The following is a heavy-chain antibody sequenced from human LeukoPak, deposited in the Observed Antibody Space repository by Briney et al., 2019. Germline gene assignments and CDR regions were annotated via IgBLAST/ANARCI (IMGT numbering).Heavy chain of an antibody. CDR2: IKSKTDAGTT. J-gene: IGHJ4*02. Sequence: PGGSLRLSCAASGFTFSNAWMTWVRQAPGKGLEWVGRIKSKTDAGTTEYAAPVEGRFTISRDDSKNTLYLQMNSLKTEDTAVYYCTTEAQTAYYDSSGYYYWGQGTLVTVSS. D-gene: IGHD3-22*01. CDR1: GFTFSNAW. CDR3: TTEAQTAYYDSSGYYY. V-gene: IGHV3-15*01.